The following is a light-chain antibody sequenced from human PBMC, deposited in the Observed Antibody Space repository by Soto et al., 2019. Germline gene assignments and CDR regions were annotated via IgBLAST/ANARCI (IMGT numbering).Light chain of an antibody. CDR3: QAYDYSLTASV. Sequence: QSVLTQPPSASGTPGQRVTMSCSGGNSNIGSHTVNWYQHLPGTAPTLLIFSNNQRPSGVPARFSGSKSGTSASLAISGLQSGDEGDYYCQAYDYSLTASVFGGGTKVTVL. CDR1: NSNIGSHT. V-gene: IGLV1-44*01. CDR2: SNN. J-gene: IGLJ3*02.